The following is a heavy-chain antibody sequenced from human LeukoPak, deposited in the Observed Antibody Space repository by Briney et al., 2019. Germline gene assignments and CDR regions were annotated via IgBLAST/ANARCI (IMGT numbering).Heavy chain of an antibody. J-gene: IGHJ6*02. CDR1: GGTFSSYV. V-gene: IGHV1-69*13. Sequence: SVKVSCKASGGTFSSYVISWVRQAPGQGLEWMGGIIPIFGTPNYARKFQGRVTITADESTSTAYMELSSLRSEDTAVYYCARDPKNYYDSSGTSYYYYGMDVWGQGTTVTVSS. CDR3: ARDPKNYYDSSGTSYYYYGMDV. CDR2: IIPIFGTP. D-gene: IGHD3-22*01.